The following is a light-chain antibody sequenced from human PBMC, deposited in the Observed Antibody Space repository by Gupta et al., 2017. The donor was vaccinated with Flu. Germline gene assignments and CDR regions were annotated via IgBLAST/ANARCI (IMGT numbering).Light chain of an antibody. Sequence: IVLTQSPGTLSLSPGERATLSCRASQSVRDNSLAWYQQKPGQAPRLLIYGASNRARGIPDRFSSTASGTDFTLTSSRLEPEDVAVYYCHQDCRTYTFGQGTKVEIK. CDR1: QSVRDNS. V-gene: IGKV3-20*01. J-gene: IGKJ2*01. CDR2: GAS. CDR3: HQDCRTYT.